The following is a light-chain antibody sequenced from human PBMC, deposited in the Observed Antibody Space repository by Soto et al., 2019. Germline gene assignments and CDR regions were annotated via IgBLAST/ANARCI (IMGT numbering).Light chain of an antibody. Sequence: DIVLTKSPGTLSLSPGDRATLSCRASQSVSNNYLAWYQQSLGQDPRLLIYGASIRATGIPDRFSGNGSGTDFTLTISRLEPEDFAVYYCHQYGSTPFTFVPGTKVDIK. CDR1: QSVSNNY. V-gene: IGKV3-20*01. CDR2: GAS. CDR3: HQYGSTPFT. J-gene: IGKJ3*01.